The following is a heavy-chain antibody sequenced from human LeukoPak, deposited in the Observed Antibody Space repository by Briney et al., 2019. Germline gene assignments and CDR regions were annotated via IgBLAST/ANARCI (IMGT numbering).Heavy chain of an antibody. D-gene: IGHD6-13*01. CDR2: IFYSGSP. J-gene: IGHJ4*02. CDR3: ARVGHIVAAGTYDY. Sequence: SETLSLTCTVSGDSISGYYWSWIRQPPGKGLEWIGNIFYSGSPNYNPSLKSRVTTSFDTSKNQFSLKLSFVTAADTAVYYCARVGHIVAAGTYDYWGQGTLVTVSS. V-gene: IGHV4-59*12. CDR1: GDSISGYY.